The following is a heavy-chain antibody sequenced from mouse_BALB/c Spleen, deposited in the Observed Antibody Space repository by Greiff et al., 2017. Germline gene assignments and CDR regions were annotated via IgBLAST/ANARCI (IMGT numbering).Heavy chain of an antibody. Sequence: EVQVVESGPGLVKPSQSLSLTCSVTGYSITSGYYWNWIRQFPGNKLEWMGYISYDGSNNYNPSLKNRISITRDTSKNQFFLKLNSVTTEDTATYYCARVTTATAMDYWGQGTSVTVSS. CDR2: ISYDGSN. D-gene: IGHD1-2*01. V-gene: IGHV3-6*02. CDR3: ARVTTATAMDY. J-gene: IGHJ4*01. CDR1: GYSITSGYY.